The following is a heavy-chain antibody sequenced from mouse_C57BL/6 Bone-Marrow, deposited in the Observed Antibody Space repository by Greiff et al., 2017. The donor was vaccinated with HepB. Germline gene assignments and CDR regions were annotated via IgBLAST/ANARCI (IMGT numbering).Heavy chain of an antibody. V-gene: IGHV5-4*01. Sequence: EVQGVESGGGLVKPGGSLKLSCAASGFTFSSYAMSWVRQTPEKRLEWVATISDGGSYTYYPDNVKGRFTISRDNAKNNLYLQMSHLKSEDTAMYYCARGYYDYGEYAMDYWGQGTSVTVSS. CDR3: ARGYYDYGEYAMDY. J-gene: IGHJ4*01. D-gene: IGHD2-4*01. CDR1: GFTFSSYA. CDR2: ISDGGSYT.